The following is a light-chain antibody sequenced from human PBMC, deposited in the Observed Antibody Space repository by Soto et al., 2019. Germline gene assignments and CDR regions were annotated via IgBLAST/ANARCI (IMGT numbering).Light chain of an antibody. Sequence: QSVLTQQPPSVSAAPGQKVTISCSGSSSNIGDNYVSWYQQLPGTAPKLLIYDNDKRPSGIADRFSGSWSGTSATLGIAGLQTGDEADYFCGTWDSSLNILVFGGGTKLTVL. CDR1: SSNIGDNY. CDR3: GTWDSSLNILV. V-gene: IGLV1-51*01. J-gene: IGLJ2*01. CDR2: DND.